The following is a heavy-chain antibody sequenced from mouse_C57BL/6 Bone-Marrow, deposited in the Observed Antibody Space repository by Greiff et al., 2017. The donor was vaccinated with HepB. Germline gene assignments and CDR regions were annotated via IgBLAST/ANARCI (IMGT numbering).Heavy chain of an antibody. D-gene: IGHD2-5*01. J-gene: IGHJ4*01. V-gene: IGHV3-8*01. CDR3: ARAVYYSNRDYAMDY. CDR1: GYSITSDY. Sequence: VQPKESGPGLAKPSQTLSLTCSVTGYSITSDYWNWIRKFPGNKLEYMGYISYSGSTYYNPSLKSRISITRDTSKNQYYLQLNSVTTEDTATYYCARAVYYSNRDYAMDYWGQGTSVTVSS. CDR2: ISYSGST.